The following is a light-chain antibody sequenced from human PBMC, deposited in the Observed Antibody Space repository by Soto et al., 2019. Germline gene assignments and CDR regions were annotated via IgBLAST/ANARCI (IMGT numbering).Light chain of an antibody. V-gene: IGKV3-15*01. J-gene: IGKJ5*01. CDR3: QQYNNWPPT. CDR1: QSVSGN. Sequence: EIVMTQSPATLSVSPGERATLSCRASQSVSGNLAWYQQKPGQAPRLLIYGASTRATGIPARFSGSGSGTDFILTISSLQSEDFALYYCQQYNNWPPTFGQGTRLEIK. CDR2: GAS.